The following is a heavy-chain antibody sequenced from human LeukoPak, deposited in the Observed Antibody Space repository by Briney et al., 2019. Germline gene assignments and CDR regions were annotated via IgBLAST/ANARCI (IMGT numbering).Heavy chain of an antibody. Sequence: GGSLRLSCAASGFTFSSYGMSWVRQAPGKALEWVSAISGDGRDIFYADAVKGRFTISSDNSKNTLYLQMNNRRDEDTALYYCAIHGGGTIRIEAFDVWGQGTMVNISS. J-gene: IGHJ3*01. D-gene: IGHD3-3*01. CDR1: GFTFSSYG. CDR2: ISGDGRDI. CDR3: AIHGGGTIRIEAFDV. V-gene: IGHV3-23*01.